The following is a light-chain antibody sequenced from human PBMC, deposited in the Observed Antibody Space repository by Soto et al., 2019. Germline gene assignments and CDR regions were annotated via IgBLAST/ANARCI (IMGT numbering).Light chain of an antibody. Sequence: VLTQAPGTLSLSAGERATLSCGASQSVTNNYLAWYQQRPGLAPRLLIYGASTRTAGIPDRFTVSGSGTFFPLPISRLDPEFFAVDDCQQYGTSRTFGQGTKVDIK. CDR3: QQYGTSRT. CDR2: GAS. V-gene: IGKV3-20*01. J-gene: IGKJ1*01. CDR1: QSVTNNY.